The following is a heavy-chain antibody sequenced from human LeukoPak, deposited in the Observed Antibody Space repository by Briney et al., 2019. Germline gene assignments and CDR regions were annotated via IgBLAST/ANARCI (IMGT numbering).Heavy chain of an antibody. CDR2: IYYSGST. CDR1: GGSISSGGYY. J-gene: IGHJ6*02. CDR3: ARVSRWFGELSSYYYGMDV. Sequence: SETLSLTCTVSGGSISSGGYYWSWIRQHPGKGLEWIEYIYYSGSTYYNPSLESRVTISVDTSKNQFSLKLSSVTAADTAVYYCARVSRWFGELSSYYYGMDVWGQGTTVTVSS. V-gene: IGHV4-31*03. D-gene: IGHD3-10*01.